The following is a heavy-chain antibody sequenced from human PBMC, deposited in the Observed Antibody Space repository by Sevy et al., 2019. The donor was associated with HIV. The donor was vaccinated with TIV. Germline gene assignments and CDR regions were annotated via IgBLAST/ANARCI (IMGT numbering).Heavy chain of an antibody. CDR1: GFIFSSYA. CDR2: ISNSGGGT. D-gene: IGHD3-22*01. Sequence: GGSLRLSCAASGFIFSSYAMSWVRQGPGKGLEWVSLISNSGGGTYYADSVKGRFTISRDNSKNTLYLQMNSLRVEDTAVYYCAKDLRTGYYDSSGYHALPGEGGPFDYWGQRTLVTVSS. J-gene: IGHJ4*02. CDR3: AKDLRTGYYDSSGYHALPGEGGPFDY. V-gene: IGHV3-23*01.